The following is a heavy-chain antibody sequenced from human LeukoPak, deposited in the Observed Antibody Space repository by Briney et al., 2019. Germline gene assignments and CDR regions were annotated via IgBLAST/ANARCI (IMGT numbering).Heavy chain of an antibody. V-gene: IGHV3-21*01. J-gene: IGHJ6*03. Sequence: GGSLRLSCAASGFTFSSYSMNWVRQAPGKGLEWVSSISSSSSYIYYADSVKGRFTISRDNAKNLLYLQMNSLRAEDTAVYYCARYLATSYYYYYYMDVWGKGTTVTVSS. D-gene: IGHD5-12*01. CDR3: ARYLATSYYYYYYMDV. CDR1: GFTFSSYS. CDR2: ISSSSSYI.